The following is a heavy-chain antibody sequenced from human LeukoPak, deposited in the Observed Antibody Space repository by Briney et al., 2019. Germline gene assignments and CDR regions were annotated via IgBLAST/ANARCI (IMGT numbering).Heavy chain of an antibody. D-gene: IGHD6-6*01. V-gene: IGHV3-48*01. CDR1: GFSFSSYS. CDR3: ARKNTTSSEDY. CDR2: ISGSSSTI. Sequence: TGGSLRLSCVASGFSFSSYSMNWVRQASGKGLEWVSFISGSSSTIDYADSVKGRFTISGDNGKNSLFLHMNSLRAEDTAVYYCARKNTTSSEDYWGQGTLVTVSS. J-gene: IGHJ4*02.